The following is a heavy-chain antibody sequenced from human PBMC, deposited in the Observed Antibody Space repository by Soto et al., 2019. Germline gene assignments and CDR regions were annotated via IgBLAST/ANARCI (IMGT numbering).Heavy chain of an antibody. V-gene: IGHV1-69*13. CDR2: IIPMFGTT. D-gene: IGHD6-6*01. Sequence: SVKVSCTDSVGTFTCNPISWVRQAPGRGLEWMGGIIPMFGTTNYAQKFQGRVTITADESTTTAYMELNSLRSEDTAVYYCARENSIASLSYYYGMEVWGQGTTVTVSS. CDR3: ARENSIASLSYYYGMEV. J-gene: IGHJ6*02. CDR1: VGTFTCNP.